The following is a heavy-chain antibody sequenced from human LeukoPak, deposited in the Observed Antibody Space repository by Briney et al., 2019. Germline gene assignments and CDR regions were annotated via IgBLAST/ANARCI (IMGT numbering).Heavy chain of an antibody. CDR3: ARDMITFGGPSDYYYGMDV. V-gene: IGHV3-33*08. CDR1: GFTFSSYA. J-gene: IGHJ6*02. CDR2: IWYDGSNK. D-gene: IGHD3-16*01. Sequence: GGSLRLSCAASGFTFSSYAMHWVRQAPGKGLEWVAVIWYDGSNKYYADSVKGRFTISRDNSKNTLYLQMNSLRAEDTAVYYCARDMITFGGPSDYYYGMDVWGQGTTVTVSS.